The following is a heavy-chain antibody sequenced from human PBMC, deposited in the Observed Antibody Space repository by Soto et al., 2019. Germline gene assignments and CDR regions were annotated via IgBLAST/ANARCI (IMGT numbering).Heavy chain of an antibody. D-gene: IGHD3-3*01. CDR2: MSGSGGSA. V-gene: IGHV3-23*01. CDR3: AKGPIFGVENIYDY. Sequence: EVQLLESGGGLVQPGGSLRLSCAASGFTFSSYAMSWVRQAPGKGLEWVSGMSGSGGSAYYTDSGKGRFTNSRDNSKKTLYLQMNSLRAEDTALYYCAKGPIFGVENIYDYWGQGTLVTVSS. CDR1: GFTFSSYA. J-gene: IGHJ4*02.